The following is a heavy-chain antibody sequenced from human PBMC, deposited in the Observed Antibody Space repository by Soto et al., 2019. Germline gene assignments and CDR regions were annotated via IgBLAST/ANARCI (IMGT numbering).Heavy chain of an antibody. CDR3: ARDRGWQTFDY. D-gene: IGHD3-10*01. CDR2: INDGGSET. Sequence: EVHLAESGGALVQPGGSLRLSCAASGFSFGSYWMSWVRQAPGKEPERVANINDGGSETYYMDSVKGRFIISRANAKNSVYLQMNSLRAEDTAVYYCARDRGWQTFDYWGQGTLVTVSS. CDR1: GFSFGSYW. J-gene: IGHJ4*02. V-gene: IGHV3-7*03.